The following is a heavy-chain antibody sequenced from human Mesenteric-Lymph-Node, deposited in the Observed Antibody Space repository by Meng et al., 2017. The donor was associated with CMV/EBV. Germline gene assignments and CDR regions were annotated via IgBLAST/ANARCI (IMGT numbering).Heavy chain of an antibody. CDR3: ASSSSGGGYFDY. CDR1: GYTFTGYY. Sequence: SVKVSCKASGYTFTGYYMHWVRQAPGQGLEWMGGIIPILGIANYAQKFQGRVTITADKSTSTAYMELSSLRSEDTAVYYCASSSSGGGYFDYWGQGTLVTVSS. CDR2: IIPILGIA. V-gene: IGHV1-69*10. D-gene: IGHD6-19*01. J-gene: IGHJ4*02.